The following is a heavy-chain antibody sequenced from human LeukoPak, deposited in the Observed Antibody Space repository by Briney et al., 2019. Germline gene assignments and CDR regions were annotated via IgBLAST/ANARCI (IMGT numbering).Heavy chain of an antibody. CDR3: ARGYHDSNGYSNTFDI. V-gene: IGHV4-59*01. CDR1: GGSISSSY. D-gene: IGHD3-22*01. J-gene: IGHJ3*02. CDR2: IYYSGST. Sequence: SETLSLTCTVSGGSISSSYWSWIRQPPGKGLEWIDYIYYSGSTNYNPSLKSRVSMSIDTSKSQLSLKLTSVTAADTAVYYCARGYHDSNGYSNTFDIWGQGTMVTVSS.